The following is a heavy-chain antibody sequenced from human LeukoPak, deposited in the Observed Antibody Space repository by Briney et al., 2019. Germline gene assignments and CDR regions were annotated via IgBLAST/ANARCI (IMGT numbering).Heavy chain of an antibody. Sequence: GGSPRLSCAASGFTFDDYAMHWVRQAPGKGLEWVSLISWDGGSTYYADSVKGRFTISRDNSKNSLYLQMNSLRAEDTALYYCAKDYSSSWYQGGYFDYWGQGTLVTVSS. J-gene: IGHJ4*02. CDR3: AKDYSSSWYQGGYFDY. CDR1: GFTFDDYA. D-gene: IGHD6-13*01. V-gene: IGHV3-43D*03. CDR2: ISWDGGST.